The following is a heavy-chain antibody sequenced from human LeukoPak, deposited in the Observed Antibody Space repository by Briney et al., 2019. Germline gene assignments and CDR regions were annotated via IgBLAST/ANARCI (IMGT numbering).Heavy chain of an antibody. CDR1: GGSISSGDYY. CDR2: IYYSGST. J-gene: IGHJ4*02. D-gene: IGHD6-13*01. V-gene: IGHV4-31*03. Sequence: PSETLSLTCTVSGGSISSGDYYWSWIRQHPGKGLEWIGYIYYSGSTYYNPSLKSRVTISVDTSKNQFSLKLSSVTAADTAVYYCARVAAAGILIDYWGQGTLVTVSS. CDR3: ARVAAAGILIDY.